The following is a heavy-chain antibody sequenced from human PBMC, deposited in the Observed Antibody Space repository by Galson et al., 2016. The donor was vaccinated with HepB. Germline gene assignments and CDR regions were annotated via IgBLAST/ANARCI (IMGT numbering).Heavy chain of an antibody. D-gene: IGHD3-9*01. CDR1: GYTFTDYS. CDR2: INPNSGGT. CDR3: AKAQYFDWLPDH. J-gene: IGHJ4*02. Sequence: SVKVSCKASGYTFTDYSIHWVRQAPGQGLEWMGWINPNSGGTNYAQKFQCWVTMTRDTSINTAYMEVSSLRSDDTAVYYCAKAQYFDWLPDHWGQGTLVTVSS. V-gene: IGHV1-2*04.